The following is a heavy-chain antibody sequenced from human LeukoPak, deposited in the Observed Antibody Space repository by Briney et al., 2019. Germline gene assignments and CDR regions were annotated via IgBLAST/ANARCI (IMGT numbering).Heavy chain of an antibody. CDR3: AKDREMATIRALFDY. CDR1: GFTFSSYS. Sequence: PGGSLRLSCAASGFTFSSYSMNWVRQAPGKGLEWVSAISGSGGSTYYADSVKGRFTISRDNSQNTLYLQMNSLRAEDTAVYYCAKDREMATIRALFDYWGQGTLVTVSS. V-gene: IGHV3-23*01. J-gene: IGHJ4*02. D-gene: IGHD5-24*01. CDR2: ISGSGGST.